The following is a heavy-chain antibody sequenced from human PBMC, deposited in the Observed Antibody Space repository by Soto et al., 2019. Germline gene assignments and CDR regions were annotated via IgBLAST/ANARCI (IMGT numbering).Heavy chain of an antibody. D-gene: IGHD3-3*01. V-gene: IGHV3-21*01. CDR1: GFTFSSYS. CDR3: ARASITIFGVVINDAFDI. Sequence: PGGSLRLSCAASGFTFSSYSMNWVRQAPGKGLEWVSSISSSSSYIYYADSVKGRFTISRDNAKNSLYLQMNSLRAEDTAVYYCARASITIFGVVINDAFDIWGQGTMVTVSS. CDR2: ISSSSSYI. J-gene: IGHJ3*02.